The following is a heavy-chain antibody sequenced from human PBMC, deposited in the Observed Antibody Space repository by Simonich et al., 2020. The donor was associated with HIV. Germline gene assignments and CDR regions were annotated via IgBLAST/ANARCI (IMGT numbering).Heavy chain of an antibody. CDR2: IRSKAYGGTK. CDR3: TSSDYDSSDYYYRYFQH. Sequence: EVQLVESGGGLVQPGRSLRLSCTASGFTFGDYAMSWFRQAPGKGLEWVGFIRSKAYGGTKEYAASVKGRFTISRDDSKSISYLQMNSLKTEDTAVYYCTSSDYDSSDYYYRYFQHWGQGTLVTVSS. V-gene: IGHV3-49*03. D-gene: IGHD3-22*01. J-gene: IGHJ1*01. CDR1: GFTFGDYA.